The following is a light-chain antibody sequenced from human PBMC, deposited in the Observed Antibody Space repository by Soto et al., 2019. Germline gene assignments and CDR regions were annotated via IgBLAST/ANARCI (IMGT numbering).Light chain of an antibody. CDR3: QQYGSSSWT. CDR2: GAS. CDR1: QGVSRK. V-gene: IGKV3-20*01. Sequence: DIVMTPSQATLSVAPGERVTFSCRASQGVSRKLAWYQQKPGQAPRLLIYGASSRATGIPDRFSGSGSGTEFTLTISRLEPEDFAVYYCQQYGSSSWTFGQGTKVDIK. J-gene: IGKJ1*01.